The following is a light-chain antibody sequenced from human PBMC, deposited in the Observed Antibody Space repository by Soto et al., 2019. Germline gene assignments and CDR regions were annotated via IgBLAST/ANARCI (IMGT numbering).Light chain of an antibody. V-gene: IGKV1-6*01. J-gene: IGKJ4*01. CDR1: QGIGKA. Sequence: IEMTQSPSSLSASVGDAVTITCRASQGIGKALAWFQQRPGKAPKLLIYGASGLQTGVPSRFSGSGSGTDFTLTISSLQSEDFAVYYCQQYNHWPLTFGGGTKVDIK. CDR2: GAS. CDR3: QQYNHWPLT.